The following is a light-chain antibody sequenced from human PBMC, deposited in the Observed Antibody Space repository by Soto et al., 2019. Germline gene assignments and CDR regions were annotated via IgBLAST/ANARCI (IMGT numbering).Light chain of an antibody. CDR1: QSISSW. Sequence: DIQMTQSPSTLSASVGHRVTITCLASQSISSWLAWYQQKPGKAPKLLIYKASTRKSGVPSRFSGSGSGTEFTLTISSLQPDDFATYYCQHYDSYSEAFGQGTKVDIK. J-gene: IGKJ1*01. V-gene: IGKV1-5*03. CDR3: QHYDSYSEA. CDR2: KAS.